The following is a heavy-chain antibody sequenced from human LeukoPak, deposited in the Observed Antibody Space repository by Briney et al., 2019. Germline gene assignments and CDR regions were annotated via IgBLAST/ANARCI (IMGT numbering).Heavy chain of an antibody. J-gene: IGHJ4*02. D-gene: IGHD6-19*01. Sequence: SETLSLTCAVYGGSFSGYYWSWICQPPGKGLEWIGEINHSGSTNYNPSLKSRVTISVDTSKNQFSLKLSSVTAADTAVYYCARGRSSGPLFDYWGQGTLVTVSS. CDR3: ARGRSSGPLFDY. CDR2: INHSGST. CDR1: GGSFSGYY. V-gene: IGHV4-34*01.